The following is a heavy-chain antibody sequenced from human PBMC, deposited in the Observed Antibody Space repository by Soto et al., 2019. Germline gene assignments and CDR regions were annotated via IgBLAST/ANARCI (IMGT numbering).Heavy chain of an antibody. J-gene: IGHJ4*02. Sequence: SETLSLTCTVSGGSVSNSNYYWGWIRQSPGKGLEWVGSVYYRGRSYSKSSVKSRVTISVDTSKNQFSLNLNSVTASDTAVYYCVSQRTSVLTQAYFDYWGPGALVTVSS. D-gene: IGHD2-8*01. CDR1: GGSVSNSNYY. CDR2: VYYRGRS. V-gene: IGHV4-39*01. CDR3: VSQRTSVLTQAYFDY.